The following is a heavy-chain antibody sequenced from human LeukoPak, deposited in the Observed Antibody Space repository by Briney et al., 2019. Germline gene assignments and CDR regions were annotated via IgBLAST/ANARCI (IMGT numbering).Heavy chain of an antibody. CDR1: GGSFSGYY. CDR3: ASCCSSTSN. V-gene: IGHV4-34*01. D-gene: IGHD2-2*01. Sequence: SETLSLTCAVYGGSFSGYYWSWIRQPPGKGLEWIGEINHSGSTNYNPSLKSRVTISVDTSKNQFSLKLSSVTAADTAVYYCASCCSSTSNWGQGTLVTVSS. CDR2: INHSGST. J-gene: IGHJ4*02.